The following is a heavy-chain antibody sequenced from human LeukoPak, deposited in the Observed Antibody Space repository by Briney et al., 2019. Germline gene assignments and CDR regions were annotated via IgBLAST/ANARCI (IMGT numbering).Heavy chain of an antibody. CDR2: IYPGDSDT. V-gene: IGHV5-51*01. Sequence: GESLKISCKGSGYSFTTYWIAWVRRMPGKGLEWMGIIYPGDSDTRYSPSFQGQVTISAVKSTSTAYLQWSSLKASDTAVYYCARRDSATYSVDYWGQGTLVTVSS. J-gene: IGHJ4*02. D-gene: IGHD4-11*01. CDR1: GYSFTTYW. CDR3: ARRDSATYSVDY.